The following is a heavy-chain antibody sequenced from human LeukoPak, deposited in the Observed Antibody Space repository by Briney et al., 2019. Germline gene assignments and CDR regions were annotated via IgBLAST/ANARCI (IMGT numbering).Heavy chain of an antibody. J-gene: IGHJ5*02. CDR2: VYTSGST. CDR1: GGSISGYY. CDR3: AKSPSGRGGYNWFDP. Sequence: PSETLSLTCTVSGGSISGYYWSWIRQPAGKGLEWIGRVYTSGSTNYNPSLKSRVTMSIDTSKNQFSLNLSSETAADTAVYYCAKSPSGRGGYNWFDPWGQGTLVTVSS. V-gene: IGHV4-4*07. D-gene: IGHD3-16*01.